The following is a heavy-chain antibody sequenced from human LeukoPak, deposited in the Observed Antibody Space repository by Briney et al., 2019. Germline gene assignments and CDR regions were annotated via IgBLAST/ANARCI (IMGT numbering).Heavy chain of an antibody. CDR3: ASRNYYDSSGYDY. Sequence: GGSLRLSCAASGFTFSSYWMTWVRQAPGKGREWVAVIWYDGSNKYYADSVKGRFTISRDNSKNTLYLQMNSLRAEDTAVYYCASRNYYDSSGYDYWGQGTLVTVSS. V-gene: IGHV3-33*08. CDR1: GFTFSSYW. CDR2: IWYDGSNK. D-gene: IGHD3-22*01. J-gene: IGHJ4*02.